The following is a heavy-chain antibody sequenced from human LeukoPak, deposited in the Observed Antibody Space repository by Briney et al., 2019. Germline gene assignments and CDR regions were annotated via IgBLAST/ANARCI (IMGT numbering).Heavy chain of an antibody. V-gene: IGHV4-59*01. CDR3: AGNPSSRTGMDV. J-gene: IGHJ6*02. D-gene: IGHD6-13*01. Sequence: SETLSLTCTVSGGSISSYYWSWIRQPPGKGLEWIGYIYYSGSTNYNPSLKSRVTISVDTSKNQFSLKLSSVTAADTAVYYCAGNPSSRTGMDVWGQGTTVTVSS. CDR2: IYYSGST. CDR1: GGSISSYY.